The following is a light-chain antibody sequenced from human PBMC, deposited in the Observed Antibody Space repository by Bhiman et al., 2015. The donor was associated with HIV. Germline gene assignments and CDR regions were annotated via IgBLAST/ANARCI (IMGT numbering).Light chain of an antibody. CDR2: GNS. CDR3: LSYDSSLNYYV. J-gene: IGLJ1*01. Sequence: QSVLTQPPSVSGAPGQRVTISCTGSSSNIGAGYDVHWYQQLPGTAPKLLIYGNSNRPSGVPDRFSDSKSGTSASLAITGLQAEDEADYYCLSYDSSLNYYVFGTGTKVTVL. CDR1: SSNIGAGYD. V-gene: IGLV1-40*01.